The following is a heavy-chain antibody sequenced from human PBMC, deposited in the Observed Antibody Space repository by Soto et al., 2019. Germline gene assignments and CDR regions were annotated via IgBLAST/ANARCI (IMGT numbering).Heavy chain of an antibody. CDR1: GGSISSSSYY. CDR2: IYYSGST. D-gene: IGHD6-13*01. J-gene: IGHJ5*02. V-gene: IGHV4-39*01. CDR3: ARHTPAPGIASRGWFDP. Sequence: PSETLSLTCTVSGGSISSSSYYWGWIRQPPGRGLEWIGSIYYSGSTYYNPSLKSRVTISVDTSKNQFSLKLSSVTAADTAVHYCARHTPAPGIASRGWFDPWGQGTLVTVSS.